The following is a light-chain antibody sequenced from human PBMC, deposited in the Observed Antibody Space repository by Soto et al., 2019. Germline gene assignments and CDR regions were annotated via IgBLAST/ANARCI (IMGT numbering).Light chain of an antibody. V-gene: IGKV3-11*01. J-gene: IGKJ4*01. CDR2: EAS. CDR1: QSIDRY. Sequence: LFPQWPASATLSPGERATLSCRASQSIDRYLAWYQQKPGKATRLLIYEASYRATGIPPWFSSSWAGTDFTLTISIQAPEYLAYYCYQQYLNWPAFGEGTKVDIK. CDR3: QQYLNWPA.